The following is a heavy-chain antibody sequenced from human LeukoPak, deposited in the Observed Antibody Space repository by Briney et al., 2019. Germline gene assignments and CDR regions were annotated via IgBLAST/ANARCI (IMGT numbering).Heavy chain of an antibody. Sequence: GGSLRLSCAASGFTFSSYAMHWVRQAPGKGLEWVAVISYDGSNKYYADSVKGRFTISRDNSKNTLYLQMNSLRAEDTAVYYCARDTSFGELSGWFDPWGQGTLVTVSS. J-gene: IGHJ5*02. V-gene: IGHV3-30-3*01. CDR1: GFTFSSYA. D-gene: IGHD3-10*01. CDR3: ARDTSFGELSGWFDP. CDR2: ISYDGSNK.